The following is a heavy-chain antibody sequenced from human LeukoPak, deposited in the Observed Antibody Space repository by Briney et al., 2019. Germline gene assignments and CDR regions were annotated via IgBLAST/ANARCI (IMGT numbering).Heavy chain of an antibody. Sequence: SGTLSLTCAVYGGSFSGYYWSWIRQPPGKGLEWIGEINHSGSTNYNPSLKSRVTISVDTSKNQFSLKLSSVTAADTAVYYCARVNYDILTGPLYYYYYYMDVWGKGTTVTVSS. CDR1: GGSFSGYY. J-gene: IGHJ6*03. CDR2: INHSGST. CDR3: ARVNYDILTGPLYYYYYYMDV. D-gene: IGHD3-9*01. V-gene: IGHV4-34*01.